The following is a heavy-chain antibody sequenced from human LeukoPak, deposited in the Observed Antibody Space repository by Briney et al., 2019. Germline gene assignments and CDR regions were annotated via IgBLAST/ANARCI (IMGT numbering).Heavy chain of an antibody. D-gene: IGHD3-22*01. CDR1: GFTFSSSA. CDR2: ISSSGSTI. J-gene: IGHJ5*02. V-gene: IGHV3-48*04. Sequence: GGSLRLSCAASGFTFSSSAMHWVRQAPGKGLEWVSYISSSGSTIYYADSVKGRFTISRDNAKNSLYLQMNSLRAEDTAVYYCARDLGQYYDTSDNWFDPWGQGTLVTVSS. CDR3: ARDLGQYYDTSDNWFDP.